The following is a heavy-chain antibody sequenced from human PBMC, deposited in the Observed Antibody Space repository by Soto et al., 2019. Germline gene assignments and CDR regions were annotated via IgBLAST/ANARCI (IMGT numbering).Heavy chain of an antibody. CDR3: AGAYSYYYVDV. Sequence: SETLSLTCTVSGDSISSYYWSWIRQSPGKGLEWIGYIYYSGGTNYNPSLKSRVTMSVDTSKNQFSLKLSSVTAADTAVYYCAGAYSYYYVDVWGKGTTVTVSS. J-gene: IGHJ6*03. V-gene: IGHV4-59*01. CDR1: GDSISSYY. CDR2: IYYSGGT.